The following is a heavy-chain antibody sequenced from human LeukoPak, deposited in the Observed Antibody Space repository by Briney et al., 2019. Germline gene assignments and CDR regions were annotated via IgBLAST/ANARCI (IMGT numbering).Heavy chain of an antibody. V-gene: IGHV3-48*03. CDR2: ISSSGSTI. D-gene: IGHD4-17*01. CDR3: VRDQGDEYGDLFDF. J-gene: IGHJ4*02. CDR1: GFTFSRYE. Sequence: GGSLRLSCAASGFTFSRYEMIGVRQAPGKGLEWVSYISSSGSTIYYADSVKGRFTISRDNAKNSLYLQMNSLRAEDTAVYYCVRDQGDEYGDLFDFWGQGTLVTVSS.